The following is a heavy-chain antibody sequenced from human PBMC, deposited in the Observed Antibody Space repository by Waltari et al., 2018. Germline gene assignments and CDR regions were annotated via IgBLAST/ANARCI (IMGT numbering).Heavy chain of an antibody. CDR3: ARTICSSTDCDGFDY. D-gene: IGHD2-2*01. J-gene: IGHJ4*02. CDR1: GYTFPSND. V-gene: IGHV1-8*01. Sequence: VQLVQSGAEVKKPGASVKVSCKASGYTFPSNDINWVRQATGEGPEWMGWMKPNNGNTGYAQKVQGRVTLTRDTYKSTAYMELSSLRSEDTAVYYCARTICSSTDCDGFDYWGQGTLVTVSS. CDR2: MKPNNGNT.